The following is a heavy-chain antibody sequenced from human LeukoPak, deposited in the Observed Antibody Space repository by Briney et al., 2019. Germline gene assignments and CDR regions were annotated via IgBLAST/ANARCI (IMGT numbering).Heavy chain of an antibody. J-gene: IGHJ5*02. D-gene: IGHD2-2*01. CDR2: INTNTGNP. Sequence: APVKVSCKASGYTFTSYAMNWVRQAPGQGLEWMGWINTNTGNPTYAQGFTGRFVFSLDTSVSTAYLQISSLKAEDTAVYYCASSVCSSTNCYHNWFDPWGQGTLVTVSS. V-gene: IGHV7-4-1*02. CDR1: GYTFTSYA. CDR3: ASSVCSSTNCYHNWFDP.